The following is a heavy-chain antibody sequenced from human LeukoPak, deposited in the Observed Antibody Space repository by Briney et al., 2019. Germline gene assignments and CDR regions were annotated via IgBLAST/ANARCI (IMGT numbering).Heavy chain of an antibody. D-gene: IGHD1-1*01. CDR3: ARGNYWNDGGPSEYFQH. V-gene: IGHV4-61*01. J-gene: IGHJ1*01. CDR2: IYYSGST. Sequence: SETLSLTCTVSGGSISSSSYYWSWIRQPPGKGLEWIGYIYYSGSTNYNPSLKSRVTISVDTSKNQFSLKLSSVTAADTAVYYCARGNYWNDGGPSEYFQHWGQGTLVTVSS. CDR1: GGSISSSSYY.